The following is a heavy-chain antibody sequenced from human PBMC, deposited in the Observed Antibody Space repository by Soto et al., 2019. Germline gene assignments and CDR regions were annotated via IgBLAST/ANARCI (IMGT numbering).Heavy chain of an antibody. J-gene: IGHJ6*02. V-gene: IGHV3-48*01. Sequence: EVQLVESGGGLVQPGGSLRLSCTASGVTFSSHSMVWVRQAPGKGLEWVSYISSGSSSIYYADSVKGRFTTSRDNAKNSTYLQMNSLRVEETGVYYCARELGFDAVASMDVWGQGTTVTGSS. CDR1: GVTFSSHS. CDR2: ISSGSSSI. CDR3: ARELGFDAVASMDV. D-gene: IGHD6-19*01.